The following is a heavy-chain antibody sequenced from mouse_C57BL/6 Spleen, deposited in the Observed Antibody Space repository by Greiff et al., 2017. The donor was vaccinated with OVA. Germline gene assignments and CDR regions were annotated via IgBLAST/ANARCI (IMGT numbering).Heavy chain of an antibody. V-gene: IGHV1-26*01. CDR3: AREGITTVVASPFAY. CDR2: INPNNGGT. J-gene: IGHJ3*01. CDR1: GYTFTDYY. Sequence: EVQLQQSGPELVKPGASVKISCKASGYTFTDYYMNWVKQSHGKSLEWIGDINPNNGGTSYNQKFKGKATLTVDKSSSTAYMELRSLTSEDSAVYYCAREGITTVVASPFAYWGQGTLVTVSA. D-gene: IGHD1-1*01.